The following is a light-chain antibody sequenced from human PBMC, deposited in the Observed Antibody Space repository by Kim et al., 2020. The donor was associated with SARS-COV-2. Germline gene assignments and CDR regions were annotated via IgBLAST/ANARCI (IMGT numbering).Light chain of an antibody. CDR3: AVWDDSLNAV. V-gene: IGLV1-44*01. CDR2: HDN. CDR1: SSNVGSKI. J-gene: IGLJ7*01. Sequence: LTQPPSASGAPGQRVTISCSGSSSNVGSKIVSWYRHLPGTAPKLLILHDNQRPPGVPDRISGSKSGNSAFLAISGLQSEDEADYYCAVWDDSLNAVFGGGTQLTVL.